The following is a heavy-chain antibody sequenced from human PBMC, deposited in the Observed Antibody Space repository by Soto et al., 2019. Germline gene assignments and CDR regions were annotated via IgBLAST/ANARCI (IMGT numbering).Heavy chain of an antibody. V-gene: IGHV1-69*13. CDR2: IIPIFGTA. Sequence: SVKVSCKASVGTFSSYAISWVRQAPGQGLEWMGGIIPIFGTANYAQKFQGRVTITADESTSTAYMELSSLRSEDTAVYYCARRIYDSSGYPLNWFDHWGQGTLVNVS. CDR3: ARRIYDSSGYPLNWFDH. CDR1: VGTFSSYA. D-gene: IGHD3-22*01. J-gene: IGHJ5*02.